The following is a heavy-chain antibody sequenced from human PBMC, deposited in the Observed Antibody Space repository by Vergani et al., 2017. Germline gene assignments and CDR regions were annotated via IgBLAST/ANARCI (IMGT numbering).Heavy chain of an antibody. CDR3: ASGAKYYYDSSGYYGNYYYGMDV. V-gene: IGHV4-59*01. CDR2: IYFSGST. D-gene: IGHD3-22*01. J-gene: IGHJ6*02. CDR1: GGSISSYY. Sequence: QVQLQESGPGLVKPSETLSLTCTVSGGSISSYYWSWIRQPPGKGLEWIGYIYFSGSTNYNPSLKSRVTISVDTSKNQFSLKLSSVTAADTAVYYCASGAKYYYDSSGYYGNYYYGMDVWGQGTTVTVSS.